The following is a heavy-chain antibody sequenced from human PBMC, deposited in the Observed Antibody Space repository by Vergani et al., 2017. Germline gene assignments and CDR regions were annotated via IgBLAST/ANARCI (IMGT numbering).Heavy chain of an antibody. Sequence: VQLVESGGGLVQPGGSLRLSCAASGFTFSSYAMSWIRQPPGKGLEWIGEINHSGSTNYNPSLKSGVTISVDTSKNQFSLKLSSVTAADTAVYYCARAENYDYVWGSYRWRQLPYWYFDLWGRGTLVTVSS. CDR2: INHSGST. V-gene: IGHV4-34*01. CDR1: GFTFSSYA. D-gene: IGHD3-16*02. J-gene: IGHJ2*01. CDR3: ARAENYDYVWGSYRWRQLPYWYFDL.